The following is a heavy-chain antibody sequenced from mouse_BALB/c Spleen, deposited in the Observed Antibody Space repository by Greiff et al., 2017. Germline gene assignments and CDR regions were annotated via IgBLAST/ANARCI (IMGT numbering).Heavy chain of an antibody. D-gene: IGHD1-1*01. V-gene: IGHV1S137*01. J-gene: IGHJ4*01. CDR2: ISTYYGDA. CDR1: GYTFTDYA. CDR3: ARNYGSGQGAMDY. Sequence: QVQLQQSGAELVRPGVSVKISCKGSGYTFTDYAMHWVKQSHAKSLEWIGVISTYYGDASYNQKFKGKATMTVDKSSSTAYMELARLTSEDSAIYYCARNYGSGQGAMDYWGQGTSVTVSS.